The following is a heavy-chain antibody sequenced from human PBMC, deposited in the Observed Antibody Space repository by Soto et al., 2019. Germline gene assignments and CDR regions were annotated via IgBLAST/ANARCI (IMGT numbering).Heavy chain of an antibody. D-gene: IGHD4-17*01. CDR1: GGSMSSSNW. CDR3: ARIYGDYDEVDY. CDR2: IYHSGST. Sequence: QVQLQESGPGLVKPSGTLSLTCAVSGGSMSSSNWWSWVRQPPGKGLEWIGEIYHSGSTNYNPSLKSRVTISIAKSKTQFSLKLTSVTAADTAVYYCARIYGDYDEVDYWGQGTLVTVSS. J-gene: IGHJ4*02. V-gene: IGHV4-4*02.